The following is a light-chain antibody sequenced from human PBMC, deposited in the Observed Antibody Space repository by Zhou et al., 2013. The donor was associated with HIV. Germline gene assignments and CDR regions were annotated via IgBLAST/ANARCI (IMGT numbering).Light chain of an antibody. CDR1: QSISNY. J-gene: IGKJ2*01. Sequence: DIQMTQSPSSLSASVGDRVTITCRASQSISNYLNWYQQKPGKAPKLLIYAASSLQSGVPSRFSGSGSGTDFTLTISSLQPEDFATYYCQQSYSTPTFGQGPKLEIK. V-gene: IGKV1-39*01. CDR2: AAS. CDR3: QQSYSTPT.